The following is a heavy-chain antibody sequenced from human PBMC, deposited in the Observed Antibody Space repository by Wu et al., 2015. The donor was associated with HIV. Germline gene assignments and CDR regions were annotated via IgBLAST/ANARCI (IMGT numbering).Heavy chain of an antibody. V-gene: IGHV1-2*02. Sequence: QVQLVQSGAEVKKPGASVKVSCKASGYTFTGYYMHWVRQAPGQGLEWMGWINPNSGGTNYAQKFQGRVTMTRDTSISTAYMELSRLRSDDTAVYYCARVLRNSNYFYYYYMDVVGTKGPRSPSP. CDR1: GYTFTGYY. J-gene: IGHJ6*03. CDR3: ARVLRNSNYFYYYYMDV. D-gene: IGHD3-16*01. CDR2: INPNSGGT.